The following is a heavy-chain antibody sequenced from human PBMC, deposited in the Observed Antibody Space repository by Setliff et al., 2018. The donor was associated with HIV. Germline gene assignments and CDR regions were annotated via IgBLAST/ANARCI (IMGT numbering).Heavy chain of an antibody. CDR2: IDYSGNT. Sequence: PSETLSLTCTVSGGSISSSSYYWGWIRQPPGKGLEWIGSIDYSGNTHYNPSLKSRVTISVDTSKNQFSLKLSSVTAADTAVYYCARHSITLVVGVPERDDAFDIWGQGTMVTVSS. CDR3: ARHSITLVVGVPERDDAFDI. CDR1: GGSISSSSYY. V-gene: IGHV4-39*01. D-gene: IGHD3-22*01. J-gene: IGHJ3*02.